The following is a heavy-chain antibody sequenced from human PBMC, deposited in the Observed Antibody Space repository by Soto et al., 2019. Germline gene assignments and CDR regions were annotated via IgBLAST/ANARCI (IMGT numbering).Heavy chain of an antibody. CDR3: ARGRYGDY. CDR1: GYAFTTYG. D-gene: IGHD1-1*01. Sequence: QVHLVQSGAEVKKPGASVKVSCKGSGYAFTTYGITWVRQAPGQGLEWMGWISAHNGNTNYAQKLQGRVTVTRDTSTSTAYMELRSLRPAGTAVYYCARGRYGDYWGQGALVTVSS. CDR2: ISAHNGNT. J-gene: IGHJ4*02. V-gene: IGHV1-18*01.